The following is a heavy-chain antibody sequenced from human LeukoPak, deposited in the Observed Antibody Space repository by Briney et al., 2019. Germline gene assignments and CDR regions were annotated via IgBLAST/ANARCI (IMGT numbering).Heavy chain of an antibody. CDR3: ARVPTVTFFDY. CDR2: IYTSGST. Sequence: SETLSLTCTASGGSISSYYWSWIRQPAGKGLEWIGHIYTSGSTNYNPSLKSRVTMSVDTSKNQFSLKLSSVTAADTAVYYCARVPTVTFFDYWGQGTLVTVSS. D-gene: IGHD4-17*01. V-gene: IGHV4-4*07. CDR1: GGSISSYY. J-gene: IGHJ4*02.